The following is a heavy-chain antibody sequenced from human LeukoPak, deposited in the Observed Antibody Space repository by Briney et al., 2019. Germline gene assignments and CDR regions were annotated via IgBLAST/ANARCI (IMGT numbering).Heavy chain of an antibody. V-gene: IGHV1-69*13. Sequence: VASVKVSCTASGGTFSSYAISWVRQAPGQGLEWMGGIIPIFGTANYAQKFQGRVTITADESTSTAYMELSSLRSEDTAVYYCARSERFDYYDSSGPEYYFDYWGQGTLVTVSS. CDR3: ARSERFDYYDSSGPEYYFDY. J-gene: IGHJ4*02. D-gene: IGHD3-22*01. CDR1: GGTFSSYA. CDR2: IIPIFGTA.